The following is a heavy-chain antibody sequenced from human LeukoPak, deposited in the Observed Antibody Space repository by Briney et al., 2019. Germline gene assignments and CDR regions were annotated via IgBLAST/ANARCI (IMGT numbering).Heavy chain of an antibody. D-gene: IGHD5-24*01. J-gene: IGHJ3*01. V-gene: IGHV3-9*01. CDR1: GFSFSVYW. CDR3: AKDRGGGSQLGDAYDV. CDR2: ISYSSETI. Sequence: GGSLRLSCAASGFSFSVYWMHWVRQAPGKGLEWVSGISYSSETIGYVDSVKGRFTISRDNVRKSLYLQMNSLRIEDTALYYCAKDRGGGSQLGDAYDVWGQGTMVSVSA.